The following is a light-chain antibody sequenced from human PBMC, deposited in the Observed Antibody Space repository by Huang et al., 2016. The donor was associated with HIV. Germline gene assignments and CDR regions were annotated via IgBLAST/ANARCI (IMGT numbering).Light chain of an antibody. CDR3: QQRSDWPLT. CDR2: DAT. V-gene: IGKV3-11*01. Sequence: EIVLTQSPATLSLSPGERATLSCWASQSDHSYLSWYQQKPGQAPRLLIYDATNRATGIPARCRGRGAGADFTLTISNLQSEDFAVYYCQQRSDWPLTFGGGTKVEI. J-gene: IGKJ4*01. CDR1: QSDHSY.